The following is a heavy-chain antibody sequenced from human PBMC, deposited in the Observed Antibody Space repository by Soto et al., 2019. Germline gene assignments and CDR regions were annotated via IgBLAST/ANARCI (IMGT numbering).Heavy chain of an antibody. J-gene: IGHJ4*02. CDR2: INHSGST. CDR3: AIDKITRFFDY. V-gene: IGHV4-34*01. D-gene: IGHD3-10*01. Sequence: PSETLSLTCAVYGGSFSGYYWTWIRQPPGTGLEWIGEINHSGSTNYNPSLKSRVTISVDTSKNQFSLKLTSVTAADTAVYYCAIDKITRFFDYWGQGTLVTVSS. CDR1: GGSFSGYY.